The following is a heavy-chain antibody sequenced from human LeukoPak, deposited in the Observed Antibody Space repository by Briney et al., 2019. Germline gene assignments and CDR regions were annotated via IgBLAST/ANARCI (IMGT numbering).Heavy chain of an antibody. CDR2: ISSSTSYI. V-gene: IGHV3-21*01. CDR1: GFTFSSYT. J-gene: IGHJ6*02. D-gene: IGHD2-15*01. Sequence: GGSLRLSCAASGFTFSSYTMNWVRQAPGKGLEWVSSISSSTSYIYYADSVKGRLTISRDNAKNSLYLQMNSLRAEDTAIYYCARDPTPRYCSGGSCYTHYGMDVWGQGTTVTVSS. CDR3: ARDPTPRYCSGGSCYTHYGMDV.